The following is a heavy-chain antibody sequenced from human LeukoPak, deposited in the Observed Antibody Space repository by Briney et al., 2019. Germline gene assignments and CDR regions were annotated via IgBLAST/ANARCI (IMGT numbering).Heavy chain of an antibody. D-gene: IGHD6-13*01. V-gene: IGHV4-38-2*02. CDR2: TYHSGST. CDR3: AREGSSWYYAFDI. Sequence: SETLSLTCAVSGYSISSGYYWGWIRQPPGKGLEWIGSTYHSGSTYYNPSLKSRVTISVDTSKNQFSLKLSSVTAADTAVYYCAREGSSWYYAFDIWGQGTMVTVSS. CDR1: GYSISSGYY. J-gene: IGHJ3*02.